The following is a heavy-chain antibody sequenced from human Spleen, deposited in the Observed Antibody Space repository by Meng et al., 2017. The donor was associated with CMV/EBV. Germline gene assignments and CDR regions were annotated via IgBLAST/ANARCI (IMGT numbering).Heavy chain of an antibody. Sequence: SWVRRAAGQPRAWMGGVSAYNGNTNYAQKLQARATMTTDTSTSTAYMELRSLRSDDTAVYYCARDIVVVPAARVRWWFDPWGQGTLVTVSS. D-gene: IGHD2-2*01. CDR2: VSAYNGNT. CDR3: ARDIVVVPAARVRWWFDP. V-gene: IGHV1-18*01. J-gene: IGHJ5*02.